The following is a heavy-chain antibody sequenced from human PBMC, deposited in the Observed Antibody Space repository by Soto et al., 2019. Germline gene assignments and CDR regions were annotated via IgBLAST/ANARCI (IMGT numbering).Heavy chain of an antibody. CDR1: GFTFSSYA. CDR3: ARDPTSTIFGVVTIDY. D-gene: IGHD3-3*01. Sequence: QVQLVESGGGVVQPGRSLRLSCAASGFTFSSYAIHWVRQAPGKGLEWVAVISYDGSNKYYADSVKGRFTISRDNSKNTLYLQMNSLRAEDTAVYYCARDPTSTIFGVVTIDYWGQGTLVTVSS. CDR2: ISYDGSNK. J-gene: IGHJ4*02. V-gene: IGHV3-30-3*01.